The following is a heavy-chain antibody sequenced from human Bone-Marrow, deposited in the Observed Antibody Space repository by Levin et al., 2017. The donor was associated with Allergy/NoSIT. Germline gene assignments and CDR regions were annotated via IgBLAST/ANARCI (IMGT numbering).Heavy chain of an antibody. CDR1: GDSMNNFY. CDR2: IHYDGKT. Sequence: PSETLSLTCTVSGDSMNNFYWSWIRQPPGRGLEWIGYIHYDGKTNYNPSLKSRITISLDTSKNEFSLKLRSVTAADTAVYYCAREYGGDWYFDLWGRGTLVTVSS. D-gene: IGHD2-21*01. J-gene: IGHJ2*01. V-gene: IGHV4-59*01. CDR3: AREYGGDWYFDL.